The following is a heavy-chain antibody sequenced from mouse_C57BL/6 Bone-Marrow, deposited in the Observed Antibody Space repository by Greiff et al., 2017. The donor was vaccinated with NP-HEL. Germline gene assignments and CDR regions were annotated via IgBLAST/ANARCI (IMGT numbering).Heavy chain of an antibody. D-gene: IGHD1-1*01. CDR3: EREGSSYLGYYFDY. V-gene: IGHV1-55*01. J-gene: IGHJ2*01. CDR2: IYPGSGST. Sequence: QVQLQQSGAELVKPGASVKMSCKASGYTFTSYWITWVKQRPGPGLEWIGDIYPGSGSTNYNEKFKSKATLTVDTASSTAYMPLSSLTSEESAVYDGEREGSSYLGYYFDYWGQGTTLTVSS. CDR1: GYTFTSYW.